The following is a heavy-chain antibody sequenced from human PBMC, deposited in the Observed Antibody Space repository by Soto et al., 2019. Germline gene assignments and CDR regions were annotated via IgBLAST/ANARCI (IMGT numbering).Heavy chain of an antibody. V-gene: IGHV3-48*02. Sequence: EVQLVESGGGLVQPGGSLRLSCAASGFTFRSYGMKRVRQAPGKGLEWVSYISSSSTTIYYADSVKGRFTIFRDNAKNALYLQLNSLRDEDTAVYYCARSAYYYDSSNYYGYWGQGTLVTVSS. D-gene: IGHD3-22*01. CDR3: ARSAYYYDSSNYYGY. J-gene: IGHJ4*02. CDR2: ISSSSTTI. CDR1: GFTFRSYG.